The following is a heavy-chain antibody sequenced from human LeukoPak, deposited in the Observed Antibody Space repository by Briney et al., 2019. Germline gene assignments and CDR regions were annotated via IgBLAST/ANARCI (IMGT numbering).Heavy chain of an antibody. J-gene: IGHJ5*02. CDR1: GYTFTGYY. Sequence: ASVKVSCKASGYTFTGYYMHWVRQAPGQGLEWMGWINPNSGGTNYAQKFQGRVTMTRDTSISTAYMELSRLRSDDTAVYYCARATVTTSWFDPWGQGTLVTVSS. CDR2: INPNSGGT. CDR3: ARATVTTSWFDP. V-gene: IGHV1-2*02. D-gene: IGHD4-17*01.